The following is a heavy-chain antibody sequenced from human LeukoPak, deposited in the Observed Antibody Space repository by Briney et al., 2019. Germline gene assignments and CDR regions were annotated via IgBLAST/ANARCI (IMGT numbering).Heavy chain of an antibody. J-gene: IGHJ4*02. V-gene: IGHV4-59*12. CDR2: IYYSGST. CDR1: GGSLSDYY. CDR3: ARVDWNYYFDY. D-gene: IGHD1-7*01. Sequence: SETLSLTCTVSGGSLSDYYWNWIRQPPGKGLEWIGAIYYSGSTYYNPSLKSRVTISVDTSKNQFSLKLSSVTAADTAVYYCARVDWNYYFDYWGQGTLVTVSS.